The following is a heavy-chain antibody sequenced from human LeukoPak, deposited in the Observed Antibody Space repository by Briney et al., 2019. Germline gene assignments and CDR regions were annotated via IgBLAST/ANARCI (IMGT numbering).Heavy chain of an antibody. CDR2: INPSGGAT. J-gene: IGHJ4*02. CDR1: GYTFTSYY. CDR3: ARDETTLGY. D-gene: IGHD4-17*01. Sequence: ASVKVSCKASGYTFTSYYIHWVRQAPGQGLEWMGIINPSGGATSYAQKFQGRVTVTRDTSTSTVYMELSSLRSEDTAVYYCARDETTLGYWGQGTLVTVSS. V-gene: IGHV1-46*01.